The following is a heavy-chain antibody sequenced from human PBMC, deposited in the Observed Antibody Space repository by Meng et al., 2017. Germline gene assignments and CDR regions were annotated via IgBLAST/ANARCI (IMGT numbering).Heavy chain of an antibody. CDR2: MKSNVDGGTV. CDR3: SGHVDY. J-gene: IGHJ4*01. V-gene: IGHV3-15*01. Sequence: EVQLVESGGVLVQAGGSLRLSCEASGFTFSNAWMTWVRQAPGKGLEWIGRMKSNVDGGTVDYAAAVKGRFFISRDDSENTFYLQMNSLKTEDTAVYYCSGHVDYWGHGTLVTVSS. CDR1: GFTFSNAW.